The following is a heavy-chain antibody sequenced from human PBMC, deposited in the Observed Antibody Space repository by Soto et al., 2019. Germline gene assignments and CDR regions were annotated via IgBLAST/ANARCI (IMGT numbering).Heavy chain of an antibody. Sequence: QLHLEESGGGVVQPGRSLRLSCAAAGITFSSYGMHWVRQAPGKGLEWVAIISYDGTKKYYADSVKGRFTISRDNSKHTLYLQMNNLRADETAVYYCASDKTGSASYLRFWGQGTLVTVSS. J-gene: IGHJ4*02. CDR3: ASDKTGSASYLRF. CDR2: ISYDGTKK. V-gene: IGHV3-30-3*01. CDR1: GITFSSYG. D-gene: IGHD1-26*01.